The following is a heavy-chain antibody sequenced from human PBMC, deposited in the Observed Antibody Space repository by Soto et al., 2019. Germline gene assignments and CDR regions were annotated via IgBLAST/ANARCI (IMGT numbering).Heavy chain of an antibody. CDR2: IIPIFGTA. CDR3: ARDGTLAYCGGDCYSGLDY. J-gene: IGHJ4*02. V-gene: IGHV1-69*13. D-gene: IGHD2-21*02. CDR1: GGTFRSYS. Sequence: SVKVSCKASGGTFRSYSMSWVRQAPGQGLEWMGGIIPIFGTANYAQKFQGRVTITADESTSTAYMELSSLRSEDTAVYYCARDGTLAYCGGDCYSGLDYWGQGTLVTVSS.